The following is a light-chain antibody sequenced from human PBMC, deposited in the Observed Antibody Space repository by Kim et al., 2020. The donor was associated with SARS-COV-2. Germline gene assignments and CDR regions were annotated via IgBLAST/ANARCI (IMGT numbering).Light chain of an antibody. CDR1: FCGSNS. CDR2: YDS. J-gene: IGLJ2*01. V-gene: IGLV3-21*04. Sequence: VAPGNTAGITGGGEFCGSNSVHRYQRKPGLARVLVLYYDSDRPSGIPERFSGSKSGNAATLTISRVEAGDEADYYCQVWDSSSVVFGGGTQLTVL. CDR3: QVWDSSSVV.